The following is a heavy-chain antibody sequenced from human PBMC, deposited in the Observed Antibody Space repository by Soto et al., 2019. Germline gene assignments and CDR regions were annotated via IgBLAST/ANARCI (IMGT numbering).Heavy chain of an antibody. CDR2: ISYDGSNK. V-gene: IGHV3-30-3*01. CDR3: ARDSFRGSPFDY. D-gene: IGHD2-15*01. J-gene: IGHJ4*02. CDR1: GFTFSSYA. Sequence: QVQLVESGGGVVQPGRSLRLSCAASGFTFSSYAMHWVRQAPGKGLEWVAVISYDGSNKYYADSVKGRFTISRDNSKNTRYLQMNSMRAEDTAVYYCARDSFRGSPFDYWGQGTLVTVSS.